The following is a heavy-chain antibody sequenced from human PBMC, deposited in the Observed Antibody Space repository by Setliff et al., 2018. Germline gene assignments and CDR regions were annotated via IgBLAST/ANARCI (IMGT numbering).Heavy chain of an antibody. D-gene: IGHD5-12*01. V-gene: IGHV4-61*09. Sequence: PSETLSLTCTVSGDSINSRTNYWSWIRQPAGKGPEWIGHIYASWSTNYNPSLKSRFTISVDTSKNQLSLKVNSVTAADTAVYYCARQEDVVSTADAFDVWGQGTVVTVSS. J-gene: IGHJ3*01. CDR2: IYASWST. CDR3: ARQEDVVSTADAFDV. CDR1: GDSINSRTNY.